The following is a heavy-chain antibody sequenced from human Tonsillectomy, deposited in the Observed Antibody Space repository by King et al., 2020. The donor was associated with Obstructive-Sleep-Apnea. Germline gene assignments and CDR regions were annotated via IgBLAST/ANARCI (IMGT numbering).Heavy chain of an antibody. V-gene: IGHV4-39*07. D-gene: IGHD3-16*01. CDR3: ARGWGSFDY. Sequence: LQLQESGPGLVKPSETLSLTCTVSGVSIRSSSYYWGWIRQPPGKGLEWIGSIYYSGNTYYNPSLKIRVTISVDTSKNKSSLSLSSVSAADTAVYYCARGWGSFDYWGQGTLVTVSS. J-gene: IGHJ4*02. CDR2: IYYSGNT. CDR1: GVSIRSSSYY.